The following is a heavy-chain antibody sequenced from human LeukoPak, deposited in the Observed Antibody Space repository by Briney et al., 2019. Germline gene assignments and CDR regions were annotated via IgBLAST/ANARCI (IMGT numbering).Heavy chain of an antibody. CDR1: GGTFSSYA. Sequence: SVKVSCRASGGTFSSYAISWVRQAPGQGLEWMGGIIPIFGTANYAQKFQGRVTITADESTSTAYMELSSLRSEDTAVYYCARESKELSAFDYWGQGTLVTVSS. J-gene: IGHJ4*02. CDR2: IIPIFGTA. CDR3: ARESKELSAFDY. V-gene: IGHV1-69*13. D-gene: IGHD1-26*01.